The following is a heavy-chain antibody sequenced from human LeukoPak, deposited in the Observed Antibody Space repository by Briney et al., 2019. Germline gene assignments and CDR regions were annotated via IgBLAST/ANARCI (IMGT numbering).Heavy chain of an antibody. J-gene: IGHJ5*02. D-gene: IGHD1-26*01. CDR3: ARVVGANGNNWFGP. Sequence: ASVKVSCKASGYTFTSYGINWVRQAPGQGLEWMGWISTYNGYTNYAQKLQGRVTMTTDTSTSTAYMELRSLRSDDTAVYYCARVVGANGNNWFGPWGQGTLVTVSS. CDR2: ISTYNGYT. V-gene: IGHV1-18*01. CDR1: GYTFTSYG.